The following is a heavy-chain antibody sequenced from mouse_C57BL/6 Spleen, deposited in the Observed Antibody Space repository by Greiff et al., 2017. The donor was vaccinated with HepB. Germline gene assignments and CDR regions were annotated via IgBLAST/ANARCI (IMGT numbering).Heavy chain of an antibody. D-gene: IGHD1-1*02. Sequence: QVQLQQPGAELVKPGASVKMSCKASGYTFTSYWITWVKQRPGQGLEWIGDIYPGSGSTNYNEKFKSKATLTVDTSSSTAYMQHSSLTSEDSAVYYCARADYVEAMDYWGQGTSVTVSS. CDR1: GYTFTSYW. V-gene: IGHV1-55*01. CDR2: IYPGSGST. J-gene: IGHJ4*01. CDR3: ARADYVEAMDY.